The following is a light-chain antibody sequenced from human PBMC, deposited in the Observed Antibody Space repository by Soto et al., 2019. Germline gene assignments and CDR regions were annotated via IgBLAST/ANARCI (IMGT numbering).Light chain of an antibody. Sequence: QSALTQPASVSGSPGQSITISCTGTSSDIGGYNYVSWYLQHPGKAPKLMIYEVSNRPSGVSNRFSGSKSGDTASLTISGLQAEDEADYYCSLYTSSSTYVFGTGTKVTVL. V-gene: IGLV2-14*01. CDR2: EVS. J-gene: IGLJ1*01. CDR1: SSDIGGYNY. CDR3: SLYTSSSTYV.